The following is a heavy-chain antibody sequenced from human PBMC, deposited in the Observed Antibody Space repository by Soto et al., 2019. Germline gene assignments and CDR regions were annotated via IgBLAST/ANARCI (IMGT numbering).Heavy chain of an antibody. Sequence: SETLSLTCTVSGGSISSGDYYWSWIRQPPGKGLEWIGYIYYSGSTYYNPSLKSRVTISVDTSKNQFSLKLSSVTAADTAVYYCASGYDFWSGYLDYWGQGTLVTVSS. CDR2: IYYSGST. J-gene: IGHJ4*02. CDR1: GGSISSGDYY. CDR3: ASGYDFWSGYLDY. V-gene: IGHV4-30-4*01. D-gene: IGHD3-3*01.